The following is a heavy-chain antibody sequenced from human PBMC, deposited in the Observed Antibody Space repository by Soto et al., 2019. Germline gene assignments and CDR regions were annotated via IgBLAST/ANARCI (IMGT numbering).Heavy chain of an antibody. D-gene: IGHD3-10*01. CDR2: IYYSGST. V-gene: IGHV4-59*01. Sequence: SETLSLTCTVSGGSISSYYWSWIRQPPGKGLEWIGYIYYSGSTNYNPFLKSRVTISVDTSKNQFSLKLSSVTAADTAVYYCAKGGFGELLNYYYYGMDVWGQGTTVTVS. CDR3: AKGGFGELLNYYYYGMDV. J-gene: IGHJ6*02. CDR1: GGSISSYY.